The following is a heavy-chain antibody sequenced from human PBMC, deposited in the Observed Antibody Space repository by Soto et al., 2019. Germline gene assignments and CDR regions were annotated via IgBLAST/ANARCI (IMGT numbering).Heavy chain of an antibody. CDR3: AKECGEATYSFYGLDV. CDR2: MTFDSKNK. D-gene: IGHD3-10*01. J-gene: IGHJ6*02. CDR1: GFTFASYG. Sequence: PGGSLRLSCAASGFTFASYGMHWVRQAPGKGLEWVATMTFDSKNKYYIDSVEGRFTISRDNSENTLSLQMNSLRHEDTAVYYCAKECGEATYSFYGLDVWGPGTTVTVSS. V-gene: IGHV3-30*18.